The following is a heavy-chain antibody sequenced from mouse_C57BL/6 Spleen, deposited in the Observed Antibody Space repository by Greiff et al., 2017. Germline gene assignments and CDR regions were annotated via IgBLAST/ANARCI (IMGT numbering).Heavy chain of an antibody. J-gene: IGHJ1*03. CDR1: GYTFTSYW. Sequence: QVQLQQPGAELVRPGSSVKLSCKASGYTFTSYWMHWVKQRPIQGLEWIGNIDPSDSETHYNQKFKDKATLTVDKSSSTAYMQLSSLTSEDSAVYYCARPHYYGSSYPWYFDVWGTGTTVTVSS. CDR2: IDPSDSET. CDR3: ARPHYYGSSYPWYFDV. V-gene: IGHV1-52*01. D-gene: IGHD1-1*01.